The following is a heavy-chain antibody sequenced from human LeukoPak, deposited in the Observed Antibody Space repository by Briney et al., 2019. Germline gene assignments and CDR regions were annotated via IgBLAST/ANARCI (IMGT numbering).Heavy chain of an antibody. V-gene: IGHV1-69*13. CDR2: IIPIFGTA. D-gene: IGHD2-2*01. CDR3: ARETGPAALNPDAFDI. CDR1: GGTFSSYA. Sequence: SVKVSCKASGGTFSSYAISWVRQAPGQGLEWMGGIIPIFGTANYAQKFQGRVTITADESTSTAYMELSSLRSEDTAVYYRARETGPAALNPDAFDIWGQGTMVTVSS. J-gene: IGHJ3*02.